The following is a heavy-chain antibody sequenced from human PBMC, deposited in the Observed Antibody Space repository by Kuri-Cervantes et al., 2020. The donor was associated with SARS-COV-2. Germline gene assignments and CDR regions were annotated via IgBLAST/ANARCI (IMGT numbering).Heavy chain of an antibody. V-gene: IGHV4-39*07. CDR1: GGSISSAYYY. J-gene: IGHJ5*02. Sequence: GSLRLSCTVSGGSISSAYYYWGWIRQPPGKGLEWIGSIYYSGDSDRNPAPKSRVTISVDTSKNQFSLKLSSVTAADTAVYYCARLKRGSNWFDPWGQGTLVTVSS. CDR3: ARLKRGSNWFDP. D-gene: IGHD2-15*01. CDR2: IYYSGDS.